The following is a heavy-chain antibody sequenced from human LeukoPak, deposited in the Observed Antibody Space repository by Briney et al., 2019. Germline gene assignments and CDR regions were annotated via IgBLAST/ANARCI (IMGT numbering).Heavy chain of an antibody. CDR2: INHSGST. Sequence: SETLSLTCAVYGGSFSGYYWSWIRQPPGKGLEWIGEINHSGSTNYNPSLKSRVTISADTSKNQFSLKLSSVTAADTAVYYCARGRRITMIVVARGAFDIWGQGTMVTVSS. V-gene: IGHV4-34*01. J-gene: IGHJ3*02. D-gene: IGHD3-22*01. CDR3: ARGRRITMIVVARGAFDI. CDR1: GGSFSGYY.